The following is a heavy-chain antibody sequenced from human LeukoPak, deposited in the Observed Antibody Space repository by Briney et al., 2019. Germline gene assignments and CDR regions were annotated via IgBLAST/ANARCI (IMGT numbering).Heavy chain of an antibody. CDR1: GGTFSSYA. Sequence: SVKVSCTASGGTFSSYAISWVPQAPGQGLEWMGRIIPILGIANYAQKFQGRVTITADKSTSTAYMELSSLRSENRTLTSCARDLGLLWFGELPDNWFDPWGQGTLVTVSS. CDR3: ARDLGLLWFGELPDNWFDP. V-gene: IGHV1-69*04. CDR2: IIPILGIA. J-gene: IGHJ5*02. D-gene: IGHD3-10*01.